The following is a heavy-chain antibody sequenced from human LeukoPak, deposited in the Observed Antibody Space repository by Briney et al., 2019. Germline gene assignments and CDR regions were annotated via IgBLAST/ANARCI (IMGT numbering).Heavy chain of an antibody. J-gene: IGHJ5*02. CDR3: ARARGTTSRFDP. D-gene: IGHD1-26*01. CDR1: GCSFSSYA. V-gene: IGHV1-69*06. Sequence: GASVTVSRKGSGCSFSSYAISWLRQAPGQGLEWMGGIIPIFGTANYAQKFQGRVTITADKSTSTAYMELSSLRSEDTAVYYCARARGTTSRFDPWGQGTLVTVSS. CDR2: IIPIFGTA.